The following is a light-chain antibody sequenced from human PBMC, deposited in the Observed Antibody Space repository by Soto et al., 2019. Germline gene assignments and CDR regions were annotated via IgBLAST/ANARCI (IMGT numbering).Light chain of an antibody. CDR1: QSVGNN. V-gene: IGKV3-15*01. J-gene: IGKJ1*01. CDR3: QHYNYWPPKT. Sequence: EIVMTQFPATLSVSPGERTTLSCRASQSVGNNLAWYQQKPGQAPRLLIYGAYTRATGIPARFSGSGSGTDFTLTISSLQSEDFAVYYCQHYNYWPPKTFGQGTKVEMK. CDR2: GAY.